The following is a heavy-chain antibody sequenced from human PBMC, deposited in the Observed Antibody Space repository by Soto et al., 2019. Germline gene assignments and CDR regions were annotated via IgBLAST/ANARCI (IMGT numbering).Heavy chain of an antibody. D-gene: IGHD1-1*01. J-gene: IGHJ4*02. CDR2: ISGSGGST. Sequence: PGGSLRLSCASSGFPCSSYAMSWVRQAPGKGLEWVSAISGSGGSTYYADSVKGRFTISRDNSKNTLYLQMNSLRAEDTAVYYCAKSVRALSRGERPDFDYWGQGTLVTVSS. V-gene: IGHV3-23*01. CDR3: AKSVRALSRGERPDFDY. CDR1: GFPCSSYA.